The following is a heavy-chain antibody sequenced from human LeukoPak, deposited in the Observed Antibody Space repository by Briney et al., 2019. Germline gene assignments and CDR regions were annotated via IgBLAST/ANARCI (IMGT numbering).Heavy chain of an antibody. Sequence: RGSLRPPCSAYGFTFSNYWMNWVRQAPGKGLEWVANINKDGSEKNYVDSVKGRFTISRDNAKNSLYLQMNYLRPEDTGVYYCARQDHGPEYRGQGALSTVSS. V-gene: IGHV3-7*01. CDR1: GFTFSNYW. CDR2: INKDGSEK. J-gene: IGHJ4*02. D-gene: IGHD1-14*01. CDR3: ARQDHGPEY.